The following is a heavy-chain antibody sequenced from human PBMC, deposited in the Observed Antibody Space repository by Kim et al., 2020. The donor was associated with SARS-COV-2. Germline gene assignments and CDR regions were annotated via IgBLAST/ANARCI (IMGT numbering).Heavy chain of an antibody. Sequence: GGSLRLSCAASGFTFTGSAIHWVRQASGKGLEWVGRIRSKANTYETTYAASVKGRITISRDDSKNTAHLQMHSPKTEDTAEYSCTSVPGTTSACGVAFD. CDR2: IRSKANTYET. CDR3: TSVPGTTSACGVAFD. CDR1: GFTFTGSA. V-gene: IGHV3-73*01. D-gene: IGHD1-1*01. J-gene: IGHJ3*02.